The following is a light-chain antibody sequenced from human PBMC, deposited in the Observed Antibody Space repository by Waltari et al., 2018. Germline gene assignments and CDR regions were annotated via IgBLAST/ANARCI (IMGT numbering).Light chain of an antibody. CDR3: QMYVRLPVT. CDR2: AAS. J-gene: IGKJ1*01. V-gene: IGKV3-20*01. Sequence: DIMLTQSPGTLSLSPGERATLSCRASESVSKYLAWYQQRPGQAPRLLIYAASNRATGIPDRFRGGGSGTDFSLTISRLGPEDLAVYYCQMYVRLPVTFGQGTKVEIK. CDR1: ESVSKY.